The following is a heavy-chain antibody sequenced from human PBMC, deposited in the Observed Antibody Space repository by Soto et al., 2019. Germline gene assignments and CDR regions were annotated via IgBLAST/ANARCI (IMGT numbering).Heavy chain of an antibody. J-gene: IGHJ4*02. CDR3: ARETLSNYSFDY. Sequence: QVQLVESGGGVVQPGRSLRLSCAASGFTFSSYAMHWVRQAPGKGLEWVAVISYDGSNKYYADSVKGRFTISRDNSKNTLYLQMNSLRAEDTAVYYCARETLSNYSFDYWGQGTLVTVSS. V-gene: IGHV3-30-3*01. CDR1: GFTFSSYA. CDR2: ISYDGSNK.